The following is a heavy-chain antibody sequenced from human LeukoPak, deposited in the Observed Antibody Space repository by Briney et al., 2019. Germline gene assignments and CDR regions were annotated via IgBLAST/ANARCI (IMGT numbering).Heavy chain of an antibody. CDR3: AKVDSGVVATGSPYFDY. J-gene: IGHJ4*02. CDR1: GFTFSNYA. V-gene: IGHV3-23*01. CDR2: LSGSGGST. Sequence: GGSLRLSCAASGFTFSNYAMSWVRQAPGKGLEWVSSLSGSGGSTYHADSVKGRFTISRDNSKNTLYLQMNSLRAEDTAVYYCAKVDSGVVATGSPYFDYWGQGTLVTVSS. D-gene: IGHD6-13*01.